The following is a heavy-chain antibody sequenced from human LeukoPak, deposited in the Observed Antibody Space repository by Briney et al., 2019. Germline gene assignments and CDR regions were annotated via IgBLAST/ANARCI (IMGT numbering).Heavy chain of an antibody. CDR3: AREGSGGRPIHY. CDR1: GQTFNSYG. CDR2: ISASKANT. V-gene: IGHV1-18*01. D-gene: IGHD2-15*01. Sequence: ASVKVSCKASGQTFNSYGISWVRQAPGQGLEWMGWISASKANTKYAQKLQGRVAMTTDTSTNTAYMELRSLTSDDTAVYYCAREGSGGRPIHYWGQGTLVTVSS. J-gene: IGHJ4*02.